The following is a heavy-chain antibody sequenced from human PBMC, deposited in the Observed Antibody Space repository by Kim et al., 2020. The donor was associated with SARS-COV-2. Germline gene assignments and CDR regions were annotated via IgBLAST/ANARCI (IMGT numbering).Heavy chain of an antibody. V-gene: IGHV4-34*01. J-gene: IGHJ6*02. CDR2: INHSGST. CDR1: GGSFSGYY. D-gene: IGHD6-13*01. Sequence: SETLSLTCAVYGGSFSGYYWSWIRQPPGKGLEWIGEINHSGSTNYNPSLKSRVTISVDTSKNQFSLKLSSVTAADTAVYYFARDSAAAGTGYYGMDVWGQGTTVTVSS. CDR3: ARDSAAAGTGYYGMDV.